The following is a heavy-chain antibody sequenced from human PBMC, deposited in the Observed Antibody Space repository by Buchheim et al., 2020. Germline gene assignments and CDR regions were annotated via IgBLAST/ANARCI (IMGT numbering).Heavy chain of an antibody. Sequence: VQLQESGPGLVKPSDTLSLTCVVSGYSVSSDKWWGWIRQPPGEGLEWIGYIYHSGGTYYKSSLKSRVTMSVDTSKNQFSLRLRSVTAADTAVYYCVMKSAGYYAFDHWGQGTL. CDR2: IYHSGGT. J-gene: IGHJ4*02. D-gene: IGHD2-15*01. CDR3: VMKSAGYYAFDH. V-gene: IGHV4-28*01. CDR1: GYSVSSDKW.